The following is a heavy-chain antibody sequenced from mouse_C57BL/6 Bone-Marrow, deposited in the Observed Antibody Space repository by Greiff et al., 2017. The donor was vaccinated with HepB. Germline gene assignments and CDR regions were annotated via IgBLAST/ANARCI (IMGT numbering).Heavy chain of an antibody. CDR1: GYTFTEYT. CDR2: FYPGSGSI. D-gene: IGHD1-1*01. J-gene: IGHJ2*01. V-gene: IGHV1-62-2*01. CDR3: ARHEEEEGYYYGSLGY. Sequence: QVQLQQSGAELVKPGASVKLSCKASGYTFTEYTIHWVKQRSGQGLEWIGWFYPGSGSIKYNEKFKDKATLTADKSSSTVYMELSRLTSEDSAVYFCARHEEEEGYYYGSLGYWGQGTTLTVSS.